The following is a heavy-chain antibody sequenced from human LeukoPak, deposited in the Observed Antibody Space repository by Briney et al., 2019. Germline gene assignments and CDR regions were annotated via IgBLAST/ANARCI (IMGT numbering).Heavy chain of an antibody. V-gene: IGHV4-59*01. Sequence: SETLSLTCTVSGGSISSYYWSWIRQPPGKGLEWIGYIYYSGSTNYNPSLKSRVTISVDTSKNQFSLKLSSVTAADTAVYYCARESSGIDYWGQGTLVTVSS. CDR1: GGSISSYY. D-gene: IGHD6-19*01. J-gene: IGHJ4*02. CDR2: IYYSGST. CDR3: ARESSGIDY.